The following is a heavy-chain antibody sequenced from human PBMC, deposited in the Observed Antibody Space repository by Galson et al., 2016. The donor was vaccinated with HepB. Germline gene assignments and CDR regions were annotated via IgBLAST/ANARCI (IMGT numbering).Heavy chain of an antibody. J-gene: IGHJ6*02. V-gene: IGHV3-74*01. Sequence: PRLSCAASGFTFSDYWMHWVRQAPGKGLVWVSRINSDGSSTSYADSVKGRFTISRGNAKNTVYLQMNSLRVEDTAVYYCAGYNYYAMDVWGQGTTVTVSS. CDR1: GFTFSDYW. CDR2: INSDGSST. CDR3: AGYNYYAMDV.